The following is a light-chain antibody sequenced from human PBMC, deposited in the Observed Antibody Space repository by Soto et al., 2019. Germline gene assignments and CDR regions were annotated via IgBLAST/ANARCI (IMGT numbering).Light chain of an antibody. Sequence: DIVLTQSPGTLSLSPGERAILSCRASQSIHTSLAWYQQKPGQPPRLVVYDSTLRANGVPDRFGGSRSGTEFTLTINNLEPEDFAVYYCQQRNVWPPITFGQGTRLEIK. CDR2: DST. CDR1: QSIHTS. V-gene: IGKV3-11*01. J-gene: IGKJ5*01. CDR3: QQRNVWPPIT.